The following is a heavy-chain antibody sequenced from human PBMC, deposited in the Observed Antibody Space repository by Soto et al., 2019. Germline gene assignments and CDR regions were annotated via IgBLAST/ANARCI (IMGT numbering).Heavy chain of an antibody. V-gene: IGHV1-2*04. CDR3: ASDASIAAARARFDP. D-gene: IGHD6-13*01. Sequence: ASVKVSCKASGYTFTGYYMHWVRQAPGQGLEWMGWINPNNGGTNYAQKFQRWVTMTRDTSIRTAYMELSRLRSDDTAVYYCASDASIAAARARFDPWGQGTLVTVSS. CDR1: GYTFTGYY. J-gene: IGHJ5*02. CDR2: INPNNGGT.